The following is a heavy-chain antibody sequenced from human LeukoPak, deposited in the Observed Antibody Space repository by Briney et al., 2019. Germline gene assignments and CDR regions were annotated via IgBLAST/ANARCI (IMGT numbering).Heavy chain of an antibody. CDR3: AKDGAAMVIQGSFDY. CDR1: GFTFSSYA. CDR2: ISGSGGST. Sequence: TGGSLRLSCAASGFTFSSYAMSWVRQAPGKGLEWVSAISGSGGSTYYADSVKGRFTISRDNSKNTLYLQMNSLRAEDTAVYYCAKDGAAMVIQGSFDYWGQGTLVTVSS. D-gene: IGHD5-18*01. J-gene: IGHJ4*02. V-gene: IGHV3-23*01.